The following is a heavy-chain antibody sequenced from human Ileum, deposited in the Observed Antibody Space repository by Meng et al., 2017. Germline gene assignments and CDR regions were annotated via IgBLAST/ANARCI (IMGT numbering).Heavy chain of an antibody. D-gene: IGHD7-27*01. Sequence: QVRPQESGPGLVRPAETLSLICTVSGGSVSSDGFQWGWVRQPPGKGLEWIGYASTNYNPSLKSRVTISLDTSKNQFSLELSSVTAADTAVYYCARDHWGSLDYWGQGILVTVSS. CDR1: GGSVSSDGFQ. J-gene: IGHJ4*02. V-gene: IGHV4-61*08. CDR3: ARDHWGSLDY. CDR2: AST.